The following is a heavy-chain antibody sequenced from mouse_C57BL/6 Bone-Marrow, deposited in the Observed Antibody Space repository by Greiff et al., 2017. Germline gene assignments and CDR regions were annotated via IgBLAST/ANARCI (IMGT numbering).Heavy chain of an antibody. D-gene: IGHD1-1*01. CDR2: IFPRDGST. CDR3: ARLEFDGSSGDWYFDV. V-gene: IGHV1-85*01. Sequence: QVQLQQSGPELVKPGASDKLSCKASGYPITCYDINWVKQRPGQGLEWIGWIFPRDGSTKYNEKFKGKATLTVDTSSSTAYMELHSLSSEDSAVYFCARLEFDGSSGDWYFDVWGTGTTVTVSS. CDR1: GYPITCYD. J-gene: IGHJ1*03.